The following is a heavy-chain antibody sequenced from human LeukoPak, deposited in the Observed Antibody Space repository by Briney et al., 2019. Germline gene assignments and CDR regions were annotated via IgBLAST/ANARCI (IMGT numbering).Heavy chain of an antibody. CDR2: IYSGGST. J-gene: IGHJ6*03. D-gene: IGHD2-2*01. Sequence: PGGSLRLSCAASGFTVSSNYMSWVRQAPGKGLEWVPVIYSGGSTYYADSVKGRFTISRDNSKNTLYLQMNSLRAEDTAVYYCARVRGSTPPDYYMDVWGKGTTVTVSS. CDR1: GFTVSSNY. CDR3: ARVRGSTPPDYYMDV. V-gene: IGHV3-53*01.